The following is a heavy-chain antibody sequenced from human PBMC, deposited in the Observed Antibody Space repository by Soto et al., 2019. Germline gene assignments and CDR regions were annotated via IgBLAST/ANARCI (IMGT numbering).Heavy chain of an antibody. V-gene: IGHV3-48*03. CDR2: ISSSGSTI. D-gene: IGHD2-2*01. J-gene: IGHJ4*02. Sequence: GGSLRLSCAASGFTFSSYEMNWVRQAPGKGLEWVSYISSSGSTIYYADSVKGRFTISRDNTRNSLYLQMNSLRDEDTALYYCVRFCSTTLCNGVATRTFDYWGQGTLVTVSS. CDR1: GFTFSSYE. CDR3: VRFCSTTLCNGVATRTFDY.